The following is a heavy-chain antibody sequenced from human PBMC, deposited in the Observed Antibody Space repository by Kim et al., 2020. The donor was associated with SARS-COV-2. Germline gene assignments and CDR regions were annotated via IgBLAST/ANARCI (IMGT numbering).Heavy chain of an antibody. CDR3: ARALDSTSWYGGLDY. V-gene: IGHV1-18*04. Sequence: ASVKVSCKASDYRFTRYGISWVRQAPGQGPEWLGWISAYNLKTVYAPNVQDRATMTIDTSTDTAYMELRNLRSADTATYYCARALDSTSWYGGLDYWGQGTRVTVSS. D-gene: IGHD2-2*01. CDR2: ISAYNLKT. J-gene: IGHJ4*02. CDR1: DYRFTRYG.